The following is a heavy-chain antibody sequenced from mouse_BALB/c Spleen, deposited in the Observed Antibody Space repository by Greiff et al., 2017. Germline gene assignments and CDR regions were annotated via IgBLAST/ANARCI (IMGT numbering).Heavy chain of an antibody. CDR2: ISSGSSTI. CDR1: GFTFSSFG. D-gene: IGHD1-2*01. Sequence: EVQLVESGGGLVQPGGSRKLSCAASGFTFSSFGMHWVRQAPEKGLEWVAYISSGSSTIYYADTVKGRFTISRDNPKNTLFLQMTSLRSEDTAMYYCARSGTTATWFAYWGQGTLVTVSA. CDR3: ARSGTTATWFAY. V-gene: IGHV5-17*02. J-gene: IGHJ3*01.